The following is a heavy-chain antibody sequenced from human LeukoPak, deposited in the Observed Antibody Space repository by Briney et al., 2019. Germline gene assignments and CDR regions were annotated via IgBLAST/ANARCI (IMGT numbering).Heavy chain of an antibody. CDR3: ATLHTRRWFGELYPNY. J-gene: IGHJ4*02. Sequence: SETLSLTCTVSGGSISSSSYYWGWIRQPPGKGLEWIGSIYYSGSTYYNPSLKSRVTISVDTSKNQFSLKLSSVTAADTAVYYCATLHTRRWFGELYPNYWGQGTLVTVSS. V-gene: IGHV4-39*07. CDR2: IYYSGST. D-gene: IGHD3-10*01. CDR1: GGSISSSSYY.